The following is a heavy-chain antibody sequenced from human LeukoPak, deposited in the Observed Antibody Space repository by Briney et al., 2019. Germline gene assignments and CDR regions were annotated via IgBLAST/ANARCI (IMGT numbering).Heavy chain of an antibody. D-gene: IGHD3-3*01. CDR2: INHSGST. CDR3: AGLVFWSGANFDS. J-gene: IGHJ4*02. V-gene: IGHV4-34*01. Sequence: PSETLSLTCAVYGGSFSGYYWSWIRQPPGKGLEWIGEINHSGSTNYNPSLKSRVTISVDTSKNQCSLRLSSVTAADTAVYYCAGLVFWSGANFDSWGQGTLFTVSS. CDR1: GGSFSGYY.